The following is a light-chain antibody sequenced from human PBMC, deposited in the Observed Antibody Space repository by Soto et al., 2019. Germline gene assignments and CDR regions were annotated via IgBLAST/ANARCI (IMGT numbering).Light chain of an antibody. Sequence: DIVMTQSPDSLAVSLGEWTTINCKSSQSVLYTSDNKNYLACYQQKPGQPPKLLIYWASTRESGVPDRFSGSGSGTYFTLTSSYLQAEDVAVYYCQQYYRVPFTFGPGTKVDIK. V-gene: IGKV4-1*01. CDR3: QQYYRVPFT. CDR2: WAS. J-gene: IGKJ3*01. CDR1: QSVLYTSDNKNY.